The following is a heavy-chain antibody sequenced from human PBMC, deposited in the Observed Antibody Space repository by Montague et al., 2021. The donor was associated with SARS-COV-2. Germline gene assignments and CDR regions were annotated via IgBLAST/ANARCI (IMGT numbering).Heavy chain of an antibody. D-gene: IGHD3-10*01. CDR2: IYYSGSA. J-gene: IGHJ3*02. CDR1: GDSINNSRYY. V-gene: IGHV4-39*01. CDR3: ARLESTRGVIIRGAFHI. Sequence: SETLSLTCSVSGDSINNSRYYWGWIRQPPGKGLEWIGTIYYSGSAYYNPSLKSRVTISVDTSKDQFFLKLNSVTATDTAVYYCARLESTRGVIIRGAFHIWGQGTKVTVSS.